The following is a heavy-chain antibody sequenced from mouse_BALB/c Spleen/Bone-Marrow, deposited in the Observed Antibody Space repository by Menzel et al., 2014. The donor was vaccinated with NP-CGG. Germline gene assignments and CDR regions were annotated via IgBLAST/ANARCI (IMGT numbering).Heavy chain of an antibody. J-gene: IGHJ4*01. CDR1: GFAFSGYD. D-gene: IGHD2-2*01. V-gene: IGHV5-12-1*01. CDR3: ARQRGYAYAMDY. Sequence: DVMLVESGGGLVKPGGSLKLSCAASGFAFSGYDMSWVRQTPEKRLEWVAYISSGGSNTYYPDTVKGRFTISRDNAKNTLYLQMNSPKSEDTAMYYCARQRGYAYAMDYWGQGTSVTVSS. CDR2: ISSGGSNT.